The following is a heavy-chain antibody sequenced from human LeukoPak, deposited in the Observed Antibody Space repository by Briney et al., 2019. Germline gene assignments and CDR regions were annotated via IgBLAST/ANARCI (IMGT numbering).Heavy chain of an antibody. CDR1: GYTFTSYG. V-gene: IGHV1-18*01. J-gene: IGHJ4*02. CDR2: ISAYNGNT. CDR3: ARLANIAVAGTGDY. Sequence: GASVKVSCKASGYTFTSYGISWVRQAPGQGLEWMGWISAYNGNTNYAQELQGRVTMTTDTSTSTAYMELRSLRSDDTAVYYCARLANIAVAGTGDYWGQGTLVTVSS. D-gene: IGHD6-19*01.